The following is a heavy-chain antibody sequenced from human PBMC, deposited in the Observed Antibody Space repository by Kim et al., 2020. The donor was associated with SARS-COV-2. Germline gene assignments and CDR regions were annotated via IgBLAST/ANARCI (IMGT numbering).Heavy chain of an antibody. J-gene: IGHJ4*02. CDR3: ARHGDIVVVPAAIYYFDY. Sequence: RSRVTRSVDTSKNQFSLKLSSVTAADTAVYYCARHGDIVVVPAAIYYFDYWGQGTLVTVSS. V-gene: IGHV4-39*01. D-gene: IGHD2-2*01.